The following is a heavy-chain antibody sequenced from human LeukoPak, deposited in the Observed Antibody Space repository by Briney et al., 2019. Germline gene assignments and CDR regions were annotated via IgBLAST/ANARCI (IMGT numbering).Heavy chain of an antibody. D-gene: IGHD6-13*01. V-gene: IGHV4-4*09. CDR2: MSTSGNT. CDR3: ARRGGREQLIPYSLDY. Sequence: SETLSLTCTVSVCSISGYYLNWIRQPPGKGLEWIGYMSTSGNTNYNPSLKSRVTISVDTTRNQFSLRLSSVTTAYTAVYYCARRGGREQLIPYSLDYCGQGTLVTVSS. J-gene: IGHJ4*02. CDR1: VCSISGYY.